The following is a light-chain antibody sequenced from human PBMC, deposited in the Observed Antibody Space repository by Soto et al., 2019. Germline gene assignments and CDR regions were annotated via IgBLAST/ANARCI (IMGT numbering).Light chain of an antibody. CDR2: LNSDGSH. CDR3: QTWGTGIWV. V-gene: IGLV4-69*01. J-gene: IGLJ3*02. CDR1: RGHSSYA. Sequence: QLVLTQSPSASASLGASFKLTCTLSRGHSSYAIAWHQQQPEKGPRYLMKLNSDGSHSKGDGIPDRFSGSSSGAERYLTISSLQSEDEADYYCQTWGTGIWVFGGGTKLTVL.